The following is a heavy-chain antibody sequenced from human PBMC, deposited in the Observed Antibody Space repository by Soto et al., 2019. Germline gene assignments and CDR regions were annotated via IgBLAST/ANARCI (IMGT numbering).Heavy chain of an antibody. CDR1: GGSISSGGYS. Sequence: SQTLSLTCAVSGGSISSGGYSWSWIRQPPGKGLECIGYIYHSGSTYYNPSLKSRVTISVDRSKNQFSLKLSSVTAADTAVYYCTGAYYDINGSSLDPWGQGTSVTVSS. V-gene: IGHV4-30-2*01. CDR2: IYHSGST. D-gene: IGHD3-22*01. CDR3: TGAYYDINGSSLDP. J-gene: IGHJ5*02.